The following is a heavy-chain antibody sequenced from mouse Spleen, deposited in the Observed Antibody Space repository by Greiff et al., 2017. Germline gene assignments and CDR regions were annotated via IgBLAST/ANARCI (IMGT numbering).Heavy chain of an antibody. V-gene: IGHV3-6*01. CDR2: ISYDGSN. CDR1: GYSITSGYY. J-gene: IGHJ4*01. CDR3: ARAYYDYDEAGMDY. Sequence: VQLQQSGPGLVKPSQSLSLTCSVTGYSITSGYYWNWIRQFPGNKLEWMGYISYDGSNNYNPSLKNRISITRDTSKNQFFLKLNSVTTEDTATYYCARAYYDYDEAGMDYWGQGTSVTVSS. D-gene: IGHD2-4*01.